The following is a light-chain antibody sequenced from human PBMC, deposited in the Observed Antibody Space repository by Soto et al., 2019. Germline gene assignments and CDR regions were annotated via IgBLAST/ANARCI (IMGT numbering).Light chain of an antibody. V-gene: IGKV3-15*01. J-gene: IGKJ4*01. CDR3: QQYYDWPPVT. CDR1: QSVRSN. CDR2: SAS. Sequence: EIVMTQSPATLSVSPGERATLSCRASQSVRSNLAWYQQKPGQPPSLLIYSASTRATGIPARFSGSGSGTEFTLTISNLQSEDSAVYYCQQYYDWPPVTFGGGTKVEI.